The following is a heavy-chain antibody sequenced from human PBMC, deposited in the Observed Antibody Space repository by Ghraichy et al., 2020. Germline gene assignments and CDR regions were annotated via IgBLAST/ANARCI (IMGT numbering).Heavy chain of an antibody. CDR3: VKVSIQLERLRYYYYYMDV. CDR2: ISSNGGST. D-gene: IGHD1-1*01. V-gene: IGHV3-64D*06. CDR1: GFTFSNYA. J-gene: IGHJ6*03. Sequence: GESLNISCSASGFTFSNYAMHWVRQAPGKGLEYVSAISSNGGSTYYADSVKGRFTISRDNSKNTLYLQMSSLRAEDTAVYYCVKVSIQLERLRYYYYYMDVWGKGTTVTVSS.